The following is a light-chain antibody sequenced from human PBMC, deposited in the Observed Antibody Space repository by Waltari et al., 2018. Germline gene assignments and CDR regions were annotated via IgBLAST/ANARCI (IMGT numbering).Light chain of an antibody. CDR2: GAS. Sequence: EILLTQSPGTLSLSPGERATLSCRASQNVGKNYLGWYQQRPGQPPGLLIFGASNRATGIPDRFSGSGSGTDFTLTISSLQAEDVAVYYCHQYYTTPRTFGQGTKVEIK. CDR1: QNVGKNY. CDR3: HQYYTTPRT. V-gene: IGKV3-20*01. J-gene: IGKJ1*01.